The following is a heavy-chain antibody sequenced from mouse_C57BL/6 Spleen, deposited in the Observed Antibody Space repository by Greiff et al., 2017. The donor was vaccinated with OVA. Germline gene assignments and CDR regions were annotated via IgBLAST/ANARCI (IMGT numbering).Heavy chain of an antibody. V-gene: IGHV5-6*01. CDR3: ARQDSSYDYFDY. CDR1: GFTFSSYG. J-gene: IGHJ2*01. Sequence: EVKVVESGGDLVKPGGSLKLSCAASGFTFSSYGMSWVRQTPDKRLEWVATISSGGSYTYYPDSVKGRFTISRDNAKNTLYLQMSSLKSEDTAMYYCARQDSSYDYFDYWGQGTTLTVSS. D-gene: IGHD1-1*01. CDR2: ISSGGSYT.